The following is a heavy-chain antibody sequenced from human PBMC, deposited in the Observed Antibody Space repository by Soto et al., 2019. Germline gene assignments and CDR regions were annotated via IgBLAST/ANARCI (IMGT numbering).Heavy chain of an antibody. J-gene: IGHJ6*02. CDR2: ISYDGSNK. V-gene: IGHV3-30*03. Sequence: QVQLVESGGGVVQPGRSLRLSCAASGFTFSSYGMHWVRQAPGKGLEWVAVISYDGSNKYYADSVKGRFTISRDNAKNSLYLQMNSLRAEDTAVYYCARVGDSSSWYVKFSYYYYGMDVWGQGTTVTVSS. CDR3: ARVGDSSSWYVKFSYYYYGMDV. D-gene: IGHD6-13*01. CDR1: GFTFSSYG.